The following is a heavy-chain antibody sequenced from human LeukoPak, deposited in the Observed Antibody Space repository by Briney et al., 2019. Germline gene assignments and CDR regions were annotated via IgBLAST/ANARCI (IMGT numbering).Heavy chain of an antibody. V-gene: IGHV3-21*01. CDR3: ARDYIAYDPLDY. J-gene: IGHJ4*02. D-gene: IGHD3-3*01. CDR1: GFTFSNYA. CDR2: ISSSSSYI. Sequence: GESLRLSCAASGFTFSNYAMYWVRQAPGRGLEWVSSISSSSSYIYYADSVKGRFTISRDNAKNSLYLQMNSLRAEDTAVYWCARDYIAYDPLDYWGQGTLVTVCS.